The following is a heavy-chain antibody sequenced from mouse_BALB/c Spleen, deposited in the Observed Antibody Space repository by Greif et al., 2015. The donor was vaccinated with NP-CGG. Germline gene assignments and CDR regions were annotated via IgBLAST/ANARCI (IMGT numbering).Heavy chain of an antibody. CDR1: GFSLTSYG. CDR2: IWRGGST. Sequence: VKLVESGPGLVQPSQSLSITCTVSGFSLTSYGVHWVRQSPGKGLEWLGVIWRGGSTDYSAAFMSRLSITKDNSRSQVFFKMNSLQADDTAIYYCAKNYGNYAMDYWGQGTSVTVSS. D-gene: IGHD2-1*01. CDR3: AKNYGNYAMDY. J-gene: IGHJ4*01. V-gene: IGHV2-5*01.